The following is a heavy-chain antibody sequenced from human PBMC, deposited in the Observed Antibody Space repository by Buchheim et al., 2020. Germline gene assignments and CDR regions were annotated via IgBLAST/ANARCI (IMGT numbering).Heavy chain of an antibody. CDR2: IYTSGST. Sequence: QVQLQESGPGLVKPSQTLSLTCSVSGGSISSGSYNWAWLRQPAGKGLEWIGRIYTSGSTNYNPSLKSRVTISADTSRNQLSLRLSSWTAADTAVYYCARAYYDFWGSRDCFDPWGQGTL. V-gene: IGHV4-61*02. J-gene: IGHJ5*02. CDR1: GGSISSGSYN. D-gene: IGHD3-3*01. CDR3: ARAYYDFWGSRDCFDP.